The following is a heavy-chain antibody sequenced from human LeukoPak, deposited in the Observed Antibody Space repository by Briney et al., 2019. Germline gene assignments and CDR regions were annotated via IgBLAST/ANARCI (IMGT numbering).Heavy chain of an antibody. CDR1: GGSMSSTNYY. J-gene: IGHJ2*01. CDR3: ARCSIAAGYNRYWYFDL. D-gene: IGHD6-13*01. V-gene: IGHV4-39*07. Sequence: PSETLSLTCTVSGGSMSSTNYYWGWIRQPPGKGLEWIGSIYNSGNTYYNPSLKSRVTVSVDTSKNQFSLKLNSVTAADTAVYYCARCSIAAGYNRYWYFDLWGRGTLVTVSS. CDR2: IYNSGNT.